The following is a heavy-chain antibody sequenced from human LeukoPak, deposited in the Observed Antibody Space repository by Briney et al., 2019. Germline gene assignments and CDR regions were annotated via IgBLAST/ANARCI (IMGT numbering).Heavy chain of an antibody. J-gene: IGHJ3*02. CDR1: GFTFTHYW. Sequence: GGSLRLSCRVSGFTFTHYWMHWVRQAPGKGLEWVAIISYDGNNIYYADSVKGRFTISRDNSKNTLYLQMNSLTADDTAVYYCARDQYYYNSGSSFAFSIWGQGTMVTVSS. CDR3: ARDQYYYNSGSSFAFSI. D-gene: IGHD3-10*01. CDR2: ISYDGNNI. V-gene: IGHV3-30-3*01.